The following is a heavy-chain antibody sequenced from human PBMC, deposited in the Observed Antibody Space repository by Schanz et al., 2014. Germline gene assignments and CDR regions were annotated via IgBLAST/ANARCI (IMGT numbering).Heavy chain of an antibody. Sequence: QVQLVESGGGVVQPGGSLRLSCAASGFTFSDNLMSWSRQDPGKGLESISYHTTRTSYTNYADSVKGRFTISRDNAKKSLFLQMNSLRADDTAVYYCARLGRMGAFDIWGQGTMVTVSS. CDR3: ARLGRMGAFDI. V-gene: IGHV3-11*06. CDR1: GFTFSDNL. CDR2: HTTRTSYT. D-gene: IGHD2-8*01. J-gene: IGHJ3*02.